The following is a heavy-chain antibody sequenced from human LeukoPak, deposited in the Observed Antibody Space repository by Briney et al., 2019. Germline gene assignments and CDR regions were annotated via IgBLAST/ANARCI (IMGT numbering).Heavy chain of an antibody. CDR1: GFTFSNYS. V-gene: IGHV3-23*01. CDR3: TKARSASSSSCYNY. Sequence: GSLRLSCAASGFTFSNYSMTWVRQAPGKGLEWVSSISGSDTSTYYADSVKGRFTISRDNSKNTLELQMDSLRAEDTAVYYCTKARSASSSSCYNYWGQGILVTVSS. D-gene: IGHD2-2*02. CDR2: ISGSDTST. J-gene: IGHJ4*02.